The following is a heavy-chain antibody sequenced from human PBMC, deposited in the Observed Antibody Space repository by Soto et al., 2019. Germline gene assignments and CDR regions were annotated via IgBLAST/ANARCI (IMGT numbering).Heavy chain of an antibody. J-gene: IGHJ5*02. CDR3: ARRGGSEAWTWFDP. CDR1: GGSISSVDYY. V-gene: IGHV4-30-4*01. CDR2: IYYSGST. D-gene: IGHD2-15*01. Sequence: PSETLSLTCTVSGGSISSVDYYWSWIRQPPGEGLEWIGDIYYSGSTYYNPSLKSRVTISVDTSKNQFSLKLTSVTAAETAVYYCARRGGSEAWTWFDPWGQGTLVTVSS.